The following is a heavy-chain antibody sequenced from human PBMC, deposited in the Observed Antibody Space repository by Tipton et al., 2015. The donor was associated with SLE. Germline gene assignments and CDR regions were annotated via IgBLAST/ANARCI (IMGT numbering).Heavy chain of an antibody. CDR2: IWYDGSDK. D-gene: IGHD4-17*01. CDR3: AKDRQTTVTTTFDY. Sequence: RSLRLSCAASGFTFSSYGLHWVRQAPGKGPEWVAVIWYDGSDKHYADSVRGRFTISRDNSKYTLFLQMNSLSSEDTAVYYCAKDRQTTVTTTFDYWGQGVLVTVYS. V-gene: IGHV3-30*18. CDR1: GFTFSSYG. J-gene: IGHJ4*02.